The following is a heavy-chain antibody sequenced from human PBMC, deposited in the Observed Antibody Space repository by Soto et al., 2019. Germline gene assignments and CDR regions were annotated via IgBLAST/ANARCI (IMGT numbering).Heavy chain of an antibody. CDR3: ARDNYGGMLDF. V-gene: IGHV4-38-2*02. Sequence: ETLSPTFAVSCYSLSRWYYLGWIRPPPGKGLEWIGSMYHGGSTYSNPSLKSRVTISLDTSKNQFSLRLSSVPAADTAVYYCARDNYGGMLDFWGPGTLVTVSS. D-gene: IGHD4-17*01. CDR2: MYHGGST. J-gene: IGHJ4*02. CDR1: CYSLSRWYY.